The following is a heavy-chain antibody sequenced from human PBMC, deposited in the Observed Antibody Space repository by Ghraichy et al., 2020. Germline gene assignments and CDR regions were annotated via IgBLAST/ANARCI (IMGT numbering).Heavy chain of an antibody. D-gene: IGHD3-22*01. J-gene: IGHJ4*02. CDR3: ARDKDYFDSSDS. CDR2: ISAYNGAT. V-gene: IGHV1-18*01. CDR1: GYTFINYG. Sequence: ASVKVSCKASGYTFINYGITWVRQAPGQGLEWMGWISAYNGATNYAQKFQGRVTLTTDTTTSTAYMEVKSLRSDDTAVYFCARDKDYFDSSDSWGQGTLVTVSS.